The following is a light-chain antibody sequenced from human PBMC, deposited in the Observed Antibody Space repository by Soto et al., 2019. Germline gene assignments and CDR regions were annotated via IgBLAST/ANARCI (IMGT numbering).Light chain of an antibody. CDR2: EVS. V-gene: IGLV2-14*01. Sequence: QSALTQPASVSGSPGQSITISCTGTSSDVGGYNYVSWYQQHPGKAPKLMIYEVSNRPSGVSNRFSGSKSGNTASLTISGLQAEEEADHYCSSYTSRSTKVFGGGTKVTV. CDR3: SSYTSRSTKV. CDR1: SSDVGGYNY. J-gene: IGLJ3*02.